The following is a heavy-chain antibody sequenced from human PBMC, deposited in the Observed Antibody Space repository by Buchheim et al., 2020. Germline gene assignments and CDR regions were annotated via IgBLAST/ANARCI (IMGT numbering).Heavy chain of an antibody. CDR2: ISYDGSNK. D-gene: IGHD2-2*02. CDR3: AKDGASGYCSSTSCYTDYYYYYGMDV. CDR1: GFTFSSYG. J-gene: IGHJ6*02. Sequence: QVQLVESGGGVVQPGRSLRLSCAASGFTFSSYGMHWVRQAPGKGLEWVAVISYDGSNKYYAESVKGRFTISRDNSKNTLYLQMNSLRAEDTAVYYCAKDGASGYCSSTSCYTDYYYYYGMDVWGQGTT. V-gene: IGHV3-30*18.